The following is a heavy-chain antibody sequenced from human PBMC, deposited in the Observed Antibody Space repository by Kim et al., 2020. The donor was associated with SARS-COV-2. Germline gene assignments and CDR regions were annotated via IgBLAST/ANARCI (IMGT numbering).Heavy chain of an antibody. CDR1: GFPFDVYA. CDR2: ITRTGDIT. V-gene: IGHV3-23*01. CDR3: AKDRPNYYGSNGDYYKRDGDS. D-gene: IGHD3-22*01. Sequence: GGSLRLSCAASGFPFDVYAMSWVRQAPGKGLEWVSSITRTGDITYYADSVKGRFTISRDNSKNTLYLQMNSLRAEDTALYYCAKDRPNYYGSNGDYYKRDGDSWGQGTLVTVSS. J-gene: IGHJ4*02.